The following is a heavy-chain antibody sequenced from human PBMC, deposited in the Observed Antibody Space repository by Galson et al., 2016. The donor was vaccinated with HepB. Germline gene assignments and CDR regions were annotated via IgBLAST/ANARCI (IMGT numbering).Heavy chain of an antibody. CDR1: GGSITGYY. Sequence: SETLSLTCTVSGGSITGYYWSWIRQPAGKRLERMGRIYGNGNIDHNPSLRSRVTMSLDTSNNQFSLKLHSVTAADKAVYYCARGGTMALPHFDYWGQGTLVTVSS. D-gene: IGHD1-1*01. CDR3: ARGGTMALPHFDY. CDR2: IYGNGNI. J-gene: IGHJ4*02. V-gene: IGHV4-4*07.